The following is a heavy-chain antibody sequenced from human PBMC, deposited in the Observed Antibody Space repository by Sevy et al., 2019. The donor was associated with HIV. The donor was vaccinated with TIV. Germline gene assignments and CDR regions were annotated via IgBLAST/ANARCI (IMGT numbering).Heavy chain of an antibody. V-gene: IGHV1-69*13. D-gene: IGHD6-13*01. Sequence: ASVKVSCKASGGTFSSYAISWVRQAPGQGLEWMGGIIPIFGTANYAQKFQGRVTITADESTGTAYMELSSLRSEDTAVYYCARWAAAGHYFDYWGQGTLVTVSS. J-gene: IGHJ4*02. CDR3: ARWAAAGHYFDY. CDR2: IIPIFGTA. CDR1: GGTFSSYA.